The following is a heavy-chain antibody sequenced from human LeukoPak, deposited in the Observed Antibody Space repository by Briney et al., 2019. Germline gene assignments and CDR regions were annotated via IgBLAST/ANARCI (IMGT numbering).Heavy chain of an antibody. CDR2: ISGSGGST. Sequence: PGGSLRLSCAASGFTFSTYWMSWVRQAPGKGLEWVSAISGSGGSTYYADSVEGRFTISRDNSKNTLYLQMNSLRAEDTAVYYCAKGDIVVVPAAGVGYWGQGTLVTVSS. V-gene: IGHV3-23*01. D-gene: IGHD2-2*01. CDR1: GFTFSTYW. J-gene: IGHJ4*02. CDR3: AKGDIVVVPAAGVGY.